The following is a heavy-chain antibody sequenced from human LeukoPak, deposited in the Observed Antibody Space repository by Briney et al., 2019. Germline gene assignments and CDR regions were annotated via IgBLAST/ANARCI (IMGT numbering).Heavy chain of an antibody. J-gene: IGHJ4*02. D-gene: IGHD4-11*01. CDR2: ISAYNGNT. Sequence: GASVKVSCKASGYTFTSYGISWVRQAPGQGLEWMGWISAYNGNTNYAQKLQGRVTMTTDTSTSTAYMELRSLRSDDTAVYYCARDPGAWRYSNYEDYWGQGTLVTVSS. CDR3: ARDPGAWRYSNYEDY. V-gene: IGHV1-18*01. CDR1: GYTFTSYG.